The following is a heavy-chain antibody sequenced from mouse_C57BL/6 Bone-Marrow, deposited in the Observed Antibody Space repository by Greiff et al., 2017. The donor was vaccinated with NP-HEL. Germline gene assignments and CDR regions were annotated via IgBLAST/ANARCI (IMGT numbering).Heavy chain of an antibody. J-gene: IGHJ4*01. CDR2: ISDGGGYT. CDR1: GFTFSSYA. V-gene: IGHV5-4*01. Sequence: EVKLVESGGGLVKPGGSLKLSCAASGFTFSSYAMSWVRQTPEKRLEWVATISDGGGYTYYPDNVKGRFTISRDNAKNNLYLQMSHLKSEDTAMYYCARDGGYFYAMDYWGQGTSVTVSS. CDR3: ARDGGYFYAMDY. D-gene: IGHD2-3*01.